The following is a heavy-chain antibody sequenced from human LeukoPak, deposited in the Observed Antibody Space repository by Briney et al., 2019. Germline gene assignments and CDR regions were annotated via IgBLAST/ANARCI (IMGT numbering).Heavy chain of an antibody. V-gene: IGHV4-61*02. D-gene: IGHD3-9*01. CDR2: IYTSGST. J-gene: IGHJ4*02. CDR1: GGSISSGSYY. Sequence: SETLSLTCTVSGGSISSGSYYWSWIRQPAGKGLEWIGRIYTSGSTNYNPSLKSRVTISVDTSNNQFSLRLSSVTAADTAVYYCAGPGGYFDWLPYGYWGQGTLVTVSS. CDR3: AGPGGYFDWLPYGY.